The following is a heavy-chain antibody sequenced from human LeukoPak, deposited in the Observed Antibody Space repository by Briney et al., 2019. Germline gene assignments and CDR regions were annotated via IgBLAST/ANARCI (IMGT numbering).Heavy chain of an antibody. CDR1: GDTFSSYA. CDR3: ARGPSNNWYQLLNDEYSSLSFMDV. Sequence: SVKVSCKASGDTFSSYAISWVRQAPGQGLEWMGGIIPIFGTANYAQKFQGRVTITADESTSTAYMELSSLRSEDTAVYYCARGPSNNWYQLLNDEYSSLSFMDVWGKGTTVTVSS. D-gene: IGHD6-6*01. CDR2: IIPIFGTA. J-gene: IGHJ6*03. V-gene: IGHV1-69*13.